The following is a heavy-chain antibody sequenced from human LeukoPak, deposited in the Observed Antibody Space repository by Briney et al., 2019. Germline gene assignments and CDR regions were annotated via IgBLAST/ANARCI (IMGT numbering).Heavy chain of an antibody. Sequence: ASVTVSCKASGYTFTSYYMHWVRQAPGQGLEWMGISNPSGGSTSYAQKFQGRVTMTRDTSTSTVYMELSSLRSEDTAVYYCARGVSYYDSSGYYQEAFDYWGQGTLVTVSS. CDR1: GYTFTSYY. D-gene: IGHD3-22*01. V-gene: IGHV1-46*01. CDR2: SNPSGGST. CDR3: ARGVSYYDSSGYYQEAFDY. J-gene: IGHJ4*02.